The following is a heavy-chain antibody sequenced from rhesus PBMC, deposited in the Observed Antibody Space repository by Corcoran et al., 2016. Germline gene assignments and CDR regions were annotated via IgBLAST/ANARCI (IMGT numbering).Heavy chain of an antibody. CDR2: LSYSGGR. V-gene: IGHV4-127*01. Sequence: QVQLQESGPGLVKPSETLSLTCAVSGYSISSGYGWSWIRQPAGKGLEWIGYLSYSGGRYYTPSFKDRVAISIATSKNPFSLTRSSVTAADTAVYYCARRICTGSGCYVGSWGQGVLVTVSS. D-gene: IGHD2-21*01. CDR3: ARRICTGSGCYVGS. J-gene: IGHJ4*01. CDR1: GYSISSGYG.